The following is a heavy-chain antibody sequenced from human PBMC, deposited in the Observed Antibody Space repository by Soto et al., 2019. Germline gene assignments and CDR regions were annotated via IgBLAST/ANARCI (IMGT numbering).Heavy chain of an antibody. CDR2: IDPSDSQT. D-gene: IGHD2-15*01. CDR1: GYSFAGYW. V-gene: IGHV5-10-1*01. CDR3: ARQIYDSGRGLNFQDHFDS. Sequence: ESLKLSCKGSGYSFAGYWITWVRQKPGKGLEWMGRIDPSDSQTYYSPSFRGHVTISVTKSITTVFLQWSSLRASDTAMYYCARQIYDSGRGLNFQDHFDSWGQGTRVTVSS. J-gene: IGHJ4*02.